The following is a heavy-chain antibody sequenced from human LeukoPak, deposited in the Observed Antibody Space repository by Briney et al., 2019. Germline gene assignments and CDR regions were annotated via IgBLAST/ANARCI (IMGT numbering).Heavy chain of an antibody. V-gene: IGHV1-2*02. CDR2: INPNSGGT. CDR3: ARAYDSSGSCPDY. CDR1: GYTFTCYY. J-gene: IGHJ4*02. D-gene: IGHD3-22*01. Sequence: ASVKVSCKASGYTFTCYYMHWVRQAPGQGLEWMGWINPNSGGTNYAQKFQGRVTMTRDTSISTAYMELSRLRSDDTAVYYCARAYDSSGSCPDYWGQGTLVTVSS.